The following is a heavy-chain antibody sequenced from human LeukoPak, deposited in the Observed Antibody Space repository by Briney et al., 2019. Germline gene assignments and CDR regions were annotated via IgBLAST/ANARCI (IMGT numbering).Heavy chain of an antibody. CDR2: ISYDGSNK. J-gene: IGHJ3*02. CDR3: AAPKDSSGYWGHDDAFDI. D-gene: IGHD3-22*01. Sequence: GGSLRLSCAASGFTFSSYSMNWVRQAPGKGLEWVAVISYDGSNKYYADSVKGRFTISRDNSKNTLYLQMNSLRADDTAVYYCAAPKDSSGYWGHDDAFDIWGQGTMVTVSS. V-gene: IGHV3-30*03. CDR1: GFTFSSYS.